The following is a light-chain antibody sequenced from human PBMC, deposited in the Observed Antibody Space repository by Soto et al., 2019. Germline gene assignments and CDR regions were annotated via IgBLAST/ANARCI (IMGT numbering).Light chain of an antibody. CDR3: SSQAGSDSLMV. Sequence: QSALTQPPSASGSPGQSVTISCTGTSSDIGTFSSISWYHQYPGKAPKLMIFGVSQRPSGVPDRFSGSKSANTASLTVSGLQDEDEAEYYCSSQAGSDSLMVFGGGTKLTVL. J-gene: IGLJ2*01. CDR1: SSDIGTFSS. CDR2: GVS. V-gene: IGLV2-8*01.